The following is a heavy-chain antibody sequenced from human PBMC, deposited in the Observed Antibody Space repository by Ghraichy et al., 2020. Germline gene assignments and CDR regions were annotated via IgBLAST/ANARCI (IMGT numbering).Heavy chain of an antibody. J-gene: IGHJ4*02. D-gene: IGHD1-26*01. V-gene: IGHV1-69*13. CDR1: GGTFSSYA. Sequence: VKVSCKASGGTFSSYAISWVRQAPGQGLEWMGGIIPIFGTANYAQKFQGRVTITADESTSTAYMELSSLRSEDTAVYYCARVGGQWEPFDYWGQGTLVTVSS. CDR2: IIPIFGTA. CDR3: ARVGGQWEPFDY.